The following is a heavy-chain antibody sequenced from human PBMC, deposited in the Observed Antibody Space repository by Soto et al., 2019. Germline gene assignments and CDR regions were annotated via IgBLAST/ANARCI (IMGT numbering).Heavy chain of an antibody. V-gene: IGHV4-31*03. CDR1: GGSISSGGYY. Sequence: QVQLQESGPGLVKPSQTLSLTCTVSGGSISSGGYYWNWIRQHPGKGLEWIGYIYYSGSTYYNPSLKSRVXTSXDXYKNQFSLKLSSVTAADTAVYYCARDHGDYGWEFASWGQGTLVTVSS. J-gene: IGHJ4*02. CDR2: IYYSGST. D-gene: IGHD4-17*01. CDR3: ARDHGDYGWEFAS.